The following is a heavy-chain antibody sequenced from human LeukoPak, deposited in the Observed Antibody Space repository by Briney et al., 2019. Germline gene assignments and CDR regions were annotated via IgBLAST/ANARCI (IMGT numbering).Heavy chain of an antibody. Sequence: ASVKVSCKASGYTFTGYYMHWVRQAPGQGLEWMGWINPNSGGTNYAQTFQGRVTMTRDTSISTAYMELSRLRSDDTAVYYCASPYSSSSGFDYWGQGTLVTVSS. CDR1: GYTFTGYY. D-gene: IGHD6-6*01. J-gene: IGHJ4*02. CDR3: ASPYSSSSGFDY. CDR2: INPNSGGT. V-gene: IGHV1-2*02.